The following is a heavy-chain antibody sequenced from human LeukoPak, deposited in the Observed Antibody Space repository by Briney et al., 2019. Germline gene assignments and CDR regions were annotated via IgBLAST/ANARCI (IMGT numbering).Heavy chain of an antibody. V-gene: IGHV3-33*06. CDR3: AKRFSSTWYQFDY. CDR2: IWYDGSNK. CDR1: GFTFSSYG. J-gene: IGHJ4*02. Sequence: GGSLRLSCAASGFTFSSYGMHWVRQAPGKGLEWVAVIWYDGSNKYYADSVKGRFTISRDNSKNTLYLQMNSLRAEDTAVYYCAKRFSSTWYQFDYWGQGTLVTVSS. D-gene: IGHD6-13*01.